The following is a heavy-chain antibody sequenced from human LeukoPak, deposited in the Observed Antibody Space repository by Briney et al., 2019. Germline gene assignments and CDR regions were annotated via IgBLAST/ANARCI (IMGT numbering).Heavy chain of an antibody. CDR3: ARIGVDAFDI. Sequence: PRGSLRLSCAASGFTFSSYDMHWVRQATGKGLEWVSAIGTDGDTFYPGSVKGRFTISRDNAENSLYLQMNSLRAEDTAVYYCARIGVDAFDIWGQGTMVTVSS. V-gene: IGHV3-13*01. J-gene: IGHJ3*02. CDR2: IGTDGDT. CDR1: GFTFSSYD.